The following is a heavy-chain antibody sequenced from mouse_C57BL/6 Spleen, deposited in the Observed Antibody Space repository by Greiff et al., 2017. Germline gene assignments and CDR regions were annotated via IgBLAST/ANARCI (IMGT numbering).Heavy chain of an antibody. Sequence: QVQLQQPVAELVKPGASVKLSCKASGYTFTSSWMHWVKQRPGRGLEWIGRIDPNSGGTKYNAKFKSKATLTVDTSSSTAYMQLRSLTSEDAAVYYCARGGYYSDFDGWGTGTTVTVSA. CDR1: GYTFTSSW. V-gene: IGHV1-72*01. CDR2: IDPNSGGT. J-gene: IGHJ1*03. CDR3: ARGGYYSDFDG. D-gene: IGHD2-3*01.